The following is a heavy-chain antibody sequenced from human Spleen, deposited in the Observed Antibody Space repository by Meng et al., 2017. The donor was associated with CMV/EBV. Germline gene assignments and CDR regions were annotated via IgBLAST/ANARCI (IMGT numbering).Heavy chain of an antibody. J-gene: IGHJ6*02. D-gene: IGHD1-1*01. Sequence: GESLKISCAASGFTFSDHAMHWVRQAPGKGLEWVAVISYDGNIKNYADSVKGRFTVSRDNSKNTLYLQMNNLRAEDTAVYYCARGNNWNPGGMDLWGQGTTVTVSS. CDR3: ARGNNWNPGGMDL. CDR2: ISYDGNIK. CDR1: GFTFSDHA. V-gene: IGHV3-30*14.